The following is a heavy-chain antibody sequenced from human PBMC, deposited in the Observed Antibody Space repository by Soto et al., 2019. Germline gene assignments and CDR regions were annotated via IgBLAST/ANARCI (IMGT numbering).Heavy chain of an antibody. CDR2: ISDSSSTI. CDR1: GFTFNTYN. D-gene: IGHD3-22*01. J-gene: IGHJ4*02. V-gene: IGHV3-48*01. Sequence: GGSLRLSCAASGFTFNTYNMSWVRQAPGKGLEWVSYISDSSSTIHYADSVKGRFTISRDNAKNSLYLQMNSLRAEDTAVYYCARDDYPYYDDSSGYHFDYWGQGALVTVSS. CDR3: ARDDYPYYDDSSGYHFDY.